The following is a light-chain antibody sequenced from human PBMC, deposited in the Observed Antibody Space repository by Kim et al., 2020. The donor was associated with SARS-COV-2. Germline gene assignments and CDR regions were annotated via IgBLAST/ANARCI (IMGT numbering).Light chain of an antibody. CDR1: KLGDKY. V-gene: IGLV3-1*01. Sequence: VSPGQTASITCSGDKLGDKYVCWYQQKPGQSPVLVIYQDTERPSGIPERFSGSNSGNTATLTISGTQAMDEADYYCQAWHSSTVVFGGGTQLTVL. CDR2: QDT. J-gene: IGLJ2*01. CDR3: QAWHSSTVV.